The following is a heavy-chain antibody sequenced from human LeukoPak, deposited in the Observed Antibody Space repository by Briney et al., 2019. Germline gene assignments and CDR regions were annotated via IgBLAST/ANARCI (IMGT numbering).Heavy chain of an antibody. J-gene: IGHJ4*02. CDR2: INPSGGST. CDR1: GYTFTSYY. CDR3: ARAVRLAAAGDY. D-gene: IGHD6-13*01. V-gene: IGHV1-46*01. Sequence: ASVKVSCKASGYTFTSYYMYWVRQAPGQGLEWMGIINPSGGSTSYAQKFQGRVTMTRDTSTSTVYMELSSLRSEDTAVYYCARAVRLAAAGDYWGQGTLVTVSS.